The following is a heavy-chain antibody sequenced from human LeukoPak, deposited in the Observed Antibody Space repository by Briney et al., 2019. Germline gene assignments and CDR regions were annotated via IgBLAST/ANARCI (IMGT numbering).Heavy chain of an antibody. J-gene: IGHJ4*02. CDR1: GGSISSSGYY. D-gene: IGHD3-22*01. V-gene: IGHV4-39*01. Sequence: PSETLSLTCAVSGGSISSSGYYWGWVRQSPGKGLEWLAIIYFSGSTYYNPSLKSRVTISVDTSKNQFSLKLSSVTAADTAVYYCARLVDYYDSRGYFDSWGQGTLVTVSS. CDR2: IYFSGST. CDR3: ARLVDYYDSRGYFDS.